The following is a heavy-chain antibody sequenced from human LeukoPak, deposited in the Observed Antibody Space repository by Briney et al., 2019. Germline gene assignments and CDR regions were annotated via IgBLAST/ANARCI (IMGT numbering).Heavy chain of an antibody. CDR2: IYYSGST. CDR3: ARGQMATITSYFDY. J-gene: IGHJ4*02. Sequence: SETLSLTCTVSGGSFSSGDYYWGWVRQPPGRGREWIWYIYYSGSTYYNPSLKSRVTISVDTSKNQFSLKLSSVTAADTAVYYCARGQMATITSYFDYWGQGTLVTVSS. V-gene: IGHV4-30-4*01. D-gene: IGHD5-24*01. CDR1: GGSFSSGDYY.